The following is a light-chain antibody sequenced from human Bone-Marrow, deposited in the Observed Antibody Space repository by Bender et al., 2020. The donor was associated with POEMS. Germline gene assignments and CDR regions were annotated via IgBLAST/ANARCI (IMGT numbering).Light chain of an antibody. J-gene: IGLJ2*01. CDR3: QVWDYSSDHVV. CDR1: NIQSKG. CDR2: DDS. V-gene: IGLV3-21*03. Sequence: YVLTQPPSVSVAPGKTASITCGGDNIQSKGVHWYQQKAGQAPVMVVHDDSDRPSGTPERFSGSNSGNTATLTISRVEDGDEADYYCQVWDYSSDHVVFGGGTRLTVL.